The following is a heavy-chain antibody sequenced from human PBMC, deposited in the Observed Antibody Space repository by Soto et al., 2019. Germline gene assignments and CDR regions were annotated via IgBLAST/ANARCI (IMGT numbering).Heavy chain of an antibody. J-gene: IGHJ4*02. CDR2: INYSGST. V-gene: IGHV4-39*01. CDR3: ARALGHSSPPGEFDS. Sequence: SETLSLTCTVSGGSISSSSYYWGWIRQPPGKGLEWIGSINYSGSTYYNPALKSRVTISVDTSKNQFSLSLSSVTPEDTAMYYCARALGHSSPPGEFDSWGQGTLVTVSS. D-gene: IGHD3-16*01. CDR1: GGSISSSSYY.